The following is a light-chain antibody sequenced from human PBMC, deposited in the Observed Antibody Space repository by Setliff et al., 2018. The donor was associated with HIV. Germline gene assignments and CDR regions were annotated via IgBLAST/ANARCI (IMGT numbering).Light chain of an antibody. V-gene: IGLV8-61*01. CDR2: STS. Sequence: QTVVTQEPSFSVSPGGTVTLTCGLSSGSVSTSNYPSWYQQTPGQAPRTLIYSTSTRSSWVPDRFSGSIVGNKASLTITGAQADDESDYCCVLYLVYMNSCIWVFGGGTKVTV. J-gene: IGLJ3*02. CDR1: SGSVSTSNY. CDR3: VLYLVYMNSCIWV.